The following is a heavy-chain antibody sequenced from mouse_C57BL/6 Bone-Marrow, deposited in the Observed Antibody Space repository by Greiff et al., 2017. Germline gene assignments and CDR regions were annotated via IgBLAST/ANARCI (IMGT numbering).Heavy chain of an antibody. CDR3: ARSGFYYGYFDY. CDR1: GFTFSDYG. V-gene: IGHV5-17*01. Sequence: EVQVVESGGGLVKPGGSLKLSCAASGFTFSDYGMHWVRQAPEKGLEWVAYISSGSSTFYYAYTVKGRFTISRDNAKNTLFLQMTSLRSEDTAMYYCARSGFYYGYFDYWGQGTTLTVSS. D-gene: IGHD2-1*01. J-gene: IGHJ2*01. CDR2: ISSGSSTF.